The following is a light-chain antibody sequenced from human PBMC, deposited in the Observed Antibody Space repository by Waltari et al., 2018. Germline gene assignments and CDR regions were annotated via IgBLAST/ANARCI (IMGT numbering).Light chain of an antibody. CDR2: DVT. CDR3: ASYTSSSNFV. V-gene: IGLV2-14*03. J-gene: IGLJ1*01. Sequence: QPPEKAPNLIIFDVTERPSGISARFSGSKSGNTASLTISGLQADDEVDYYCASYTSSSNFVFGSGTTVTV.